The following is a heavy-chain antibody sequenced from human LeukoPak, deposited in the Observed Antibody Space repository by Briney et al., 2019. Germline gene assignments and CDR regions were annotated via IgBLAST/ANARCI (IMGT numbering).Heavy chain of an antibody. CDR1: GGSISSYY. Sequence: SETLSLTCTVSGGSISSYYWSWIRQTPGKGLEWIGYIYYSGSTNYNPSLKSRVTISVDTSKNQFSLKLSSVTAADTAVYYCARAGYYDILTGAYYYFDYWGQGTLVTVSS. J-gene: IGHJ4*02. CDR2: IYYSGST. CDR3: ARAGYYDILTGAYYYFDY. V-gene: IGHV4-59*01. D-gene: IGHD3-9*01.